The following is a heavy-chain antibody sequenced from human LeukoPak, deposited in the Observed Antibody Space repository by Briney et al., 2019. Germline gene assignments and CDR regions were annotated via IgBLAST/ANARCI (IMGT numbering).Heavy chain of an antibody. D-gene: IGHD6-19*01. CDR3: ARALYNRGWYPDYFDS. Sequence: GGSLRLSCAASGFTFSNYWMSWVRQAPRKGLEWVANIKRDGSDNYYVGSVEGRFTISRDNAKNSLYLQMSSLRAEDTAIYYCARALYNRGWYPDYFDSWGQGTLVTVSA. CDR2: IKRDGSDN. V-gene: IGHV3-7*01. CDR1: GFTFSNYW. J-gene: IGHJ4*02.